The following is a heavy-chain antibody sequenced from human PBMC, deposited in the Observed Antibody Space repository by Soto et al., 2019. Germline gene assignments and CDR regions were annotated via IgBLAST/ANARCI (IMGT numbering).Heavy chain of an antibody. J-gene: IGHJ4*02. D-gene: IGHD3-22*01. CDR3: AKDPEHYYDSSGYYPALAPFDY. V-gene: IGHV3-21*04. CDR2: ISSSSSYI. Sequence: GGSLRLSCAASGFTFSSYSMNWVRQAPGKGLEWVSSISSSSSYIYYADSVKGRFTISRDNSKNTLYLQMNSPRAEDTAVYYCAKDPEHYYDSSGYYPALAPFDYWGQGTLVTVSS. CDR1: GFTFSSYS.